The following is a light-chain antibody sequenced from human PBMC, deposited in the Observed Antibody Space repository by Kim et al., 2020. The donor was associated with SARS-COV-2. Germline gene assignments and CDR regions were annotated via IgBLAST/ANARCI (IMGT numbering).Light chain of an antibody. CDR1: QSVASGY. CDR2: ATS. J-gene: IGKJ4*01. CDR3: QQYGSSPLT. V-gene: IGKV3-20*01. Sequence: LSPGEMFILPGRASQSVASGYVAWYQQKGGQAPRLLIFATSSRATGIPDRFSGSGSGTAFTLTINTLEPEDFAVYFCQQYGSSPLTFGGGTKLEIK.